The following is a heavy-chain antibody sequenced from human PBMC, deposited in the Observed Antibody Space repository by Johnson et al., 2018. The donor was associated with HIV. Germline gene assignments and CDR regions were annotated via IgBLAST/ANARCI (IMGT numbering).Heavy chain of an antibody. Sequence: VQLVESGGGLVQPGGSLRLSCAASGFTFSSYAMYWVRQAPGKGLEYVSAISSNGNSTDYANSVNGRFTISRDNSKNTLYLQMGSLRAEDKAVYYCARAVSVRWVAFDIWGQGTMVTVSS. CDR3: ARAVSVRWVAFDI. V-gene: IGHV3-64*01. D-gene: IGHD5-24*01. J-gene: IGHJ3*02. CDR2: ISSNGNST. CDR1: GFTFSSYA.